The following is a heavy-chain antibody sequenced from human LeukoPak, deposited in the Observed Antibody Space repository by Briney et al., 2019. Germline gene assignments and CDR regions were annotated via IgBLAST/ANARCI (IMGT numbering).Heavy chain of an antibody. D-gene: IGHD2-21*01. J-gene: IGHJ6*03. Sequence: SETLSLTCTVSGGSLGRSNTYWGWIRQTPGRGLEWLGTILHSGYTYNNPSLKSRVTMSVDSSKNQFSLSLSSVTAADTAVYFCARHRGGGGYHYMDVWGKGTTVIVSS. CDR2: ILHSGYT. V-gene: IGHV4-39*01. CDR1: GGSLGRSNTY. CDR3: ARHRGGGGYHYMDV.